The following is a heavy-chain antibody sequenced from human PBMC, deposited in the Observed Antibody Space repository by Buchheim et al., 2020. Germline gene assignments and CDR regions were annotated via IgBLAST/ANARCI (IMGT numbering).Heavy chain of an antibody. CDR2: IYHSGST. J-gene: IGHJ2*01. CDR3: ARDLSQNEPNYYDSSENFDL. D-gene: IGHD3-22*01. V-gene: IGHV4-4*02. Sequence: QVQLQESGPGLVKPSGTLSLTCAVSGGSISSSNWWSWVRQPPGKGLEWIGEIYHSGSTNYNPSLKSRVTISVDKSKDQFSLKLSSVTAADTAVYYCARDLSQNEPNYYDSSENFDLWGRGTL. CDR1: GGSISSSNW.